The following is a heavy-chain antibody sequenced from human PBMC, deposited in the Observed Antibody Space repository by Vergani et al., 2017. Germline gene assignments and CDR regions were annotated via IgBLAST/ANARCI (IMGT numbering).Heavy chain of an antibody. Sequence: QVQLQESGPGLVKPSQTLSLTCTVSGGSIGSGGYYWSWIRQHPGKGLEWIGYIYYSGSTYYNPSLKSRVTISVDTSKNQFSLKLSSVTAADTAVYYCARXDLHPYYYYYYMDVWGKGTTVTVSS. V-gene: IGHV4-31*03. CDR3: ARXDLHPYYYYYYMDV. J-gene: IGHJ6*03. CDR2: IYYSGST. D-gene: IGHD4-11*01. CDR1: GGSIGSGGYY.